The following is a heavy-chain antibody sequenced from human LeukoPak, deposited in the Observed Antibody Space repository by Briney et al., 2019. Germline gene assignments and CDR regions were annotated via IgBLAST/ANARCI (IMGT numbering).Heavy chain of an antibody. V-gene: IGHV4-59*08. CDR2: IYYSGST. Sequence: SETLSLTCTVSGGSINTYYWSWIRQPPGKGLEWIGYIYYSGSTDYNPSLKSRVTISLDTSKNQFSLRLSSVTAADTAVYYCARHGGAYYDILTVNFDYWGQGTLVTVSS. CDR1: GGSINTYY. CDR3: ARHGGAYYDILTVNFDY. D-gene: IGHD3-9*01. J-gene: IGHJ4*02.